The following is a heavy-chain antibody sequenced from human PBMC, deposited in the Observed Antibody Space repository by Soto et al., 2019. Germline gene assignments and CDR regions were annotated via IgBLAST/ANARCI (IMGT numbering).Heavy chain of an antibody. CDR1: GFTFSDYG. CDR2: ISGSSGHI. V-gene: IGHV3-23*01. D-gene: IGHD2-2*01. CDR3: AKGESTSSEPYYGMDV. J-gene: IGHJ6*02. Sequence: HPGGSLRLSCAASGFTFSDYGMSWVRQAPGKGLEWVSTISGSSGHIYYADFVKGRFTISRDNSRNTLYLQMSSLRADDTAEYYCAKGESTSSEPYYGMDVWGQGTTVTAP.